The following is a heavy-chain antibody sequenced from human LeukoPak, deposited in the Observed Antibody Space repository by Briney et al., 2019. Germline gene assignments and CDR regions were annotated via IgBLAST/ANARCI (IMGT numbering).Heavy chain of an antibody. Sequence: GGSLTLSCAASGFTFSSYGMHWVRQAPGTGLEWVAIISYDERNKYYADSVKGRFTISRDKSKNTLYLQMNCLRPDDTAVYYCAKEKYSSSWYIDYWGQGTPVTVSS. CDR2: ISYDERNK. D-gene: IGHD6-13*01. CDR3: AKEKYSSSWYIDY. J-gene: IGHJ4*02. V-gene: IGHV3-30*18. CDR1: GFTFSSYG.